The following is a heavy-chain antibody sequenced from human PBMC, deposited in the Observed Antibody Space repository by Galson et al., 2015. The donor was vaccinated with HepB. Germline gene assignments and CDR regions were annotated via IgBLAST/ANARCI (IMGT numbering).Heavy chain of an antibody. V-gene: IGHV1-18*04. J-gene: IGHJ6*02. Sequence: SVKVSCKASGYTFTSYGISWVRQAPGQGLEWMGWISAYNGNTNYAQKLQGRVTMTTDTSTSTAYMELRSLRSDDTAVYYCARAARGYCSGGSCYPGNRGMDVWGQGTTVTVSS. CDR1: GYTFTSYG. CDR3: ARAARGYCSGGSCYPGNRGMDV. D-gene: IGHD2-15*01. CDR2: ISAYNGNT.